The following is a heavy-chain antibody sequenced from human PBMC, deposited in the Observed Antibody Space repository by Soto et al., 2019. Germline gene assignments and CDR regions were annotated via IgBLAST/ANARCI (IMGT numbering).Heavy chain of an antibody. CDR1: GFTFSSYA. J-gene: IGHJ4*02. CDR2: INEDGSEK. V-gene: IGHV3-7*01. Sequence: PGGSLRLSCAASGFTFSSYAMSWVRQAPGKGLEWVANINEDGSEKYYVDSARGRFIISRDNAKNSLYLQMSSLRAEDTAVYYCARDLFDYWGQGTLVTVS. CDR3: ARDLFDY.